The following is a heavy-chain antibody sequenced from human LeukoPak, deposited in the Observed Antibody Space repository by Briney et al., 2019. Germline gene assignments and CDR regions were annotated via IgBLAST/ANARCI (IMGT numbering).Heavy chain of an antibody. CDR3: ARDNSGFDY. V-gene: IGHV3-7*01. CDR2: IRHEGSAR. Sequence: PGGSLRLSCEASGFTFNNYWMAWVRQAPGKGLEWVANIRHEGSARYYGDSVQGRFTISRDDAKNSLFLQMNSLRADDTALYYCARDNSGFDYWGQGTMVTVSS. CDR1: GFTFNNYW. D-gene: IGHD6-19*01. J-gene: IGHJ4*02.